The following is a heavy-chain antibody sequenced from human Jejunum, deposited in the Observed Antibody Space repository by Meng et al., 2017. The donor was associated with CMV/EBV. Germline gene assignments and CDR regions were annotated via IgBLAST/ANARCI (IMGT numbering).Heavy chain of an antibody. D-gene: IGHD3-16*02. Sequence: LRLVRGGGGRWRPEGAMRLSLSTFGTPFHDLLMTSVRKAPGKGLKWVGHIKSKGNGGTTDYATTVKDRFTISRDASKNTIYLEIISLKSEDTAVYYCTKDAPYSSGGVIVHWGQGTLVTSPQ. J-gene: IGHJ4*02. CDR3: TKDAPYSSGGVIVH. CDR2: IKSKGNGGTT. CDR1: GTPFHDLL. V-gene: IGHV3-15*05.